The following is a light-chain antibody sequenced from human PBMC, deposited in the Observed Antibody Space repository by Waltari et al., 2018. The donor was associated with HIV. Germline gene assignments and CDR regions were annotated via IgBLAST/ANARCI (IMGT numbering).Light chain of an antibody. V-gene: IGKV1-NL1*01. Sequence: DIQMTQSPSSLSASVVDRVSITCRASQGISNSLAWYQVKPGKAPNLLLYLASRLQSGVPSRFSGSGSGPEFTLTISSLRPEDFGTYYCQQYFDAPWTFGQGTKVEIK. J-gene: IGKJ1*01. CDR1: QGISNS. CDR3: QQYFDAPWT. CDR2: LAS.